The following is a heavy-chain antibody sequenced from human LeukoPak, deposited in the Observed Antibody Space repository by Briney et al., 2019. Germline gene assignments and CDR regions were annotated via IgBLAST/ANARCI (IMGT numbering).Heavy chain of an antibody. CDR1: GYSISSGYY. CDR2: LYHSGST. J-gene: IGHJ5*02. CDR3: ARHALKGGGNWFDP. D-gene: IGHD2-2*01. Sequence: TSETLSLTCAVSGYSISSGYYWGWIRQPPGKGLEWIGSLYHSGSTYYNPSLKSRVTISVDTSKNQFSLKLSSVTAADTAVYYCARHALKGGGNWFDPWGQGTLVTVSS. V-gene: IGHV4-38-2*01.